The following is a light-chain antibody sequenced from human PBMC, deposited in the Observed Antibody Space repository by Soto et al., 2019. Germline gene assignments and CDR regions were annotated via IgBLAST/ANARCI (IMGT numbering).Light chain of an antibody. V-gene: IGKV3-15*01. CDR2: GSS. CDR1: QSVATN. Sequence: EAVLTQSPATLSVSPGERATLSCRASQSVATNLAWYQQRPGQAPRLLIYGSSKRAVGLPARFSGSGSWTEFTLTITSLQSEDFAVSACQQYNNWPQTFGQGTDVEIK. J-gene: IGKJ1*01. CDR3: QQYNNWPQT.